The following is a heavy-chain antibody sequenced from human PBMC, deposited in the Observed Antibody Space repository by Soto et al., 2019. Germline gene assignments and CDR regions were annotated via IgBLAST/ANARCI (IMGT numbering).Heavy chain of an antibody. CDR1: GGSISSSIYY. Sequence: SETLSLTCTVSGGSISSSIYYWGWIRHPPGKGLEWIGSIYYSGSTYYNPSLKSRVTISVDTSKNQFSLKLSSVTAADTAVYYCARQNVGSIAARQVFDYWGQGTLVTVSA. V-gene: IGHV4-39*01. D-gene: IGHD6-6*01. CDR3: ARQNVGSIAARQVFDY. J-gene: IGHJ4*02. CDR2: IYYSGST.